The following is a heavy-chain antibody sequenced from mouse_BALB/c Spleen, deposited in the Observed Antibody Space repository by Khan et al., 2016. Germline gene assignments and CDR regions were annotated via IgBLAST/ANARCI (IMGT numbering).Heavy chain of an antibody. V-gene: IGHV3-2*02. CDR3: ARGRGAMDY. CDR1: GHSITSDYA. J-gene: IGHJ4*01. Sequence: EVQLQESGPGLVKPSQSLSLTCTVTGHSITSDYAWNWIRQFPGNKLEWMGYISYSGSTSYNPSLKSRISITRDTSKNQFFLQLNSVTTEDTAIYYCARGRGAMDYWGQGTSVTVSS. CDR2: ISYSGST.